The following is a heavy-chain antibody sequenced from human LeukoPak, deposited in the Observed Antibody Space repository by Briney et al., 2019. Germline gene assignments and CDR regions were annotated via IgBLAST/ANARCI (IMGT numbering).Heavy chain of an antibody. CDR3: AKGPNDSSNYLFEY. V-gene: IGHV3-23*01. CDR2: ISGSGGDT. CDR1: GFTFSSHA. J-gene: IGHJ4*02. D-gene: IGHD4-11*01. Sequence: GGSLRLSCAGSGFTFSSHAMSWVRQAPGKGLEWVSVISGSGGDTYYADSVKGRFTISRDNSKNTLYVQMNSLGAEDTAVYYCAKGPNDSSNYLFEYWGQGTLVTVSS.